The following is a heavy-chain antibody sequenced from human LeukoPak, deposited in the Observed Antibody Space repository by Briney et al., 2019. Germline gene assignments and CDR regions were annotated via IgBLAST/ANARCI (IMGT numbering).Heavy chain of an antibody. CDR2: IYYSGST. Sequence: PSGTLSLTCTVSGGSISSSSYYWGWIRQPPGKGLEWIGSIYYSGSTYYNPSLKSRVTISVDTSKNQFSLKLSSVTAADTAVYFCARDDYGDYISAYWGQGTLVTVSS. V-gene: IGHV4-39*02. CDR1: GGSISSSSYY. J-gene: IGHJ4*02. CDR3: ARDDYGDYISAY. D-gene: IGHD4-17*01.